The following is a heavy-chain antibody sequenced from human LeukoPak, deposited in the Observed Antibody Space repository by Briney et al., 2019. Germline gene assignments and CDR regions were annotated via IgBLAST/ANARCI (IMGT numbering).Heavy chain of an antibody. CDR3: ARLPDTAMAY. Sequence: SETLSLTCTVSGGSISSYYWSWIRQPPGKGLEWIGYIYYSGSTNYNPSLKSRVTISVDTSKNQFSLKLSSVTAADTAVYYCARLPDTAMAYWSQGTLVTVSS. V-gene: IGHV4-59*08. CDR2: IYYSGST. CDR1: GGSISSYY. J-gene: IGHJ4*02. D-gene: IGHD5-18*01.